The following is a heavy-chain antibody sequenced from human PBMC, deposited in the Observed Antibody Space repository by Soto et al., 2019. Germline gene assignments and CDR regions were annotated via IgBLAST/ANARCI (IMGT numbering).Heavy chain of an antibody. J-gene: IGHJ4*02. Sequence: PVGSLRLSGAASGFSFISLAMSWVRQAPGKGLEWVSSISGRGVDTLYADSVKGRFTISRDNSRNTLYLQVNSLRAEDTAVYYCAKDHTDVTLFDYWGQGTLVTVSS. CDR3: AKDHTDVTLFDY. CDR1: GFSFISLA. CDR2: ISGRGVDT. D-gene: IGHD2-21*02. V-gene: IGHV3-23*01.